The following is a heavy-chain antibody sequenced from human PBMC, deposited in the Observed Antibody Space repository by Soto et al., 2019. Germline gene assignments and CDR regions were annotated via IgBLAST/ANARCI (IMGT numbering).Heavy chain of an antibody. CDR2: IYYSGFT. CDR3: ARGRVRWYDIT. D-gene: IGHD2-15*01. CDR1: GGSMSSGDYY. V-gene: IGHV4-30-4*01. J-gene: IGHJ3*01. Sequence: QVQLQESGPGLVKPSQTLSLTCTVSGGSMSSGDYYWSWIRQPPGKGLEWIGYIYYSGFTYYNPSLKSRLTISVDTSRNQFARRVTSVTAADTAVYYCARGRVRWYDITWGQGTMVTVSS.